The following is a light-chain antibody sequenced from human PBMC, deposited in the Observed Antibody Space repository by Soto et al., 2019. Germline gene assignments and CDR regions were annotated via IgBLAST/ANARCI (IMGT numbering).Light chain of an antibody. CDR1: QGIGIS. V-gene: IGKV1-12*01. CDR3: QQANSFPIT. J-gene: IGKJ5*01. Sequence: DIQMTQSPSSVSASVGDRVIITCRASQGIGISLAWYQQKPGKAPKVLICAASSVQSGVSSRFSGSGSGTNFTLTITSLQPEDFGTYYCQQANSFPITFGQGTRLEIK. CDR2: AAS.